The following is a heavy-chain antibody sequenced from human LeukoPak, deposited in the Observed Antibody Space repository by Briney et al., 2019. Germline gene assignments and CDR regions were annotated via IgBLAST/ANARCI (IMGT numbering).Heavy chain of an antibody. Sequence: GGSLRLSCAASGFTFSSYAMSWVRQAPGKGLEWVSAISGSGGSTYCADSVKGRFTISRDNSKNTLYLQMNSLRAEDTAVYYCAIRRVVIMPFDYWGQGTLVTVSS. CDR3: AIRRVVIMPFDY. CDR1: GFTFSSYA. D-gene: IGHD3-3*01. V-gene: IGHV3-23*01. CDR2: ISGSGGST. J-gene: IGHJ4*02.